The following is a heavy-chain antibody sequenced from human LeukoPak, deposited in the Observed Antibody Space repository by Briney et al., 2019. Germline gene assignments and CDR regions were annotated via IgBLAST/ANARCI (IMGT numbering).Heavy chain of an antibody. D-gene: IGHD2-2*01. V-gene: IGHV1-18*01. CDR2: ISGNNDNP. J-gene: IGHJ4*02. Sequence: ASVKVSCKASGYTFSNFGINWVRQAPGQGLEWIAWISGNNDNPNYGQKFQGRFTVTTDSSTSTAYMELRNLRSDDTAVHYCARDGTSTDDYWGQGTLVTVSS. CDR3: ARDGTSTDDY. CDR1: GYTFSNFG.